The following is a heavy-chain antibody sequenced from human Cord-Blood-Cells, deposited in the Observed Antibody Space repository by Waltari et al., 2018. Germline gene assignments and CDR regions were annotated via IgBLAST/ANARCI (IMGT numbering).Heavy chain of an antibody. V-gene: IGHV1-8*03. J-gene: IGHJ1*01. CDR2: MNPNSGNT. CDR1: GYTFTSYD. D-gene: IGHD2-2*01. Sequence: QVQLVQSGAEVKKPGASVKVSCKASGYTFTSYDINWVRQATGQGLEWMGWMNPNSGNTGYAQKFQGRVTITRNTSISTAYMELSSLRSDDTAVYYCARVGLDCSSTSCYEYFQHWGQGTLVTVSS. CDR3: ARVGLDCSSTSCYEYFQH.